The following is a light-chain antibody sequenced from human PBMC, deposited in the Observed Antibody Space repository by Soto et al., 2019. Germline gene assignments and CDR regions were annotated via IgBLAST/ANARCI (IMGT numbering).Light chain of an antibody. CDR3: QQYASAPLT. CDR1: QSVSSSY. V-gene: IGKV3-20*01. J-gene: IGKJ4*01. CDR2: EAS. Sequence: EIVLTQSPGTLSLSPGERATLSCRASQSVSSSYLAWYQQKPGQAPRLLIYEASIRATGIPDRFSGSGSGTDFTLTVGRLEPEDFAVYYCQQYASAPLTFGGGTKVVIK.